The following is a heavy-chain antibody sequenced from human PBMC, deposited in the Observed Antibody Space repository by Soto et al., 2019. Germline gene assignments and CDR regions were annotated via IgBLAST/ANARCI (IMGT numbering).Heavy chain of an antibody. CDR1: GFTFSTSA. Sequence: EVQLVESGGGLVQPGGSLRLSCAASGFTFSTSAMHWVRQAPGMRLEYVSAISSNGDTTYYANSVKGRFTISRDNSKNPLYLQMGSLTVEDMAVYYCARDGSIKYLDYWGQGALVTVSS. CDR2: ISSNGDTT. J-gene: IGHJ4*02. CDR3: ARDGSIKYLDY. V-gene: IGHV3-64*01.